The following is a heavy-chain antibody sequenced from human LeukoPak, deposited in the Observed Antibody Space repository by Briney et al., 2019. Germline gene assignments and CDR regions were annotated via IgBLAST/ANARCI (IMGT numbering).Heavy chain of an antibody. Sequence: SETLSLTCTVSGGSLSSYYWSWIRQPPGKGLEWIGYIYYSGSTNYNPSLKSRVTISVDTSKNQFSLKLSSVTAADTAVYYCARRRTVGANYYYYGMDVWGQGTTVTVSS. J-gene: IGHJ6*02. D-gene: IGHD1-26*01. CDR3: ARRRTVGANYYYYGMDV. CDR1: GGSLSSYY. V-gene: IGHV4-59*08. CDR2: IYYSGST.